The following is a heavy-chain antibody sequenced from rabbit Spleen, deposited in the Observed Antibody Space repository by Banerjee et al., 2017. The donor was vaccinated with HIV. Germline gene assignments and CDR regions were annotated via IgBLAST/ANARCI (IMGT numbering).Heavy chain of an antibody. Sequence: LVESGGGLVQPGASLTLTCIASGVSFSGSSYMCWVRQAPGKGLQWIACIEAGSSAFTYFATWAKGRFTISKTSSTTVTLQMTSLTAADTATYFCARDTSSSFSSYGMDLWGQGTLVTVS. CDR1: GVSFSGSSY. J-gene: IGHJ6*01. D-gene: IGHD1-1*01. CDR2: IEAGSSAFT. V-gene: IGHV1S40*01. CDR3: ARDTSSSFSSYGMDL.